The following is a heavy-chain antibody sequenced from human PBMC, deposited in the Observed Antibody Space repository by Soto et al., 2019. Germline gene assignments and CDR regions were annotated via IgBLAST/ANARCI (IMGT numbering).Heavy chain of an antibody. J-gene: IGHJ4*02. D-gene: IGHD1-26*01. V-gene: IGHV1-8*02. CDR2: MNPKSGNT. CDR1: GYTFTNYY. Sequence: GASVKVSCKASGYTFTNYYITWVRQATGQGLEWMGWMNPKSGNTGYAQRFQGRVTMTRDTAISTVYMELSSLRSDDTAVYYCAILIVKRWESPRSPDYWGQGTLGTVSS. CDR3: AILIVKRWESPRSPDY.